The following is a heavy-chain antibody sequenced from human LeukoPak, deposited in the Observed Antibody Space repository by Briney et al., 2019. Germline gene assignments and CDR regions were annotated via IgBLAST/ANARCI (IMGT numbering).Heavy chain of an antibody. CDR1: GFTFSSYS. CDR2: ISSSSSYI. J-gene: IGHJ3*02. V-gene: IGHV3-21*01. Sequence: EGPLRLSCAASGFTFSSYSMNWVRQAPGKGLEWVSSISSSSSYIYYADSVKGRFTISRDNAKNSLYLQMNSLRAEDTAVYYCARPDEQQLVLDAFDIWGQGTMVTVSS. D-gene: IGHD6-13*01. CDR3: ARPDEQQLVLDAFDI.